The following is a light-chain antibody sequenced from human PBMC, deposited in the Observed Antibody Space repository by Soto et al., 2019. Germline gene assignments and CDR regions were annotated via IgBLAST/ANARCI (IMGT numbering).Light chain of an antibody. CDR2: GAS. V-gene: IGKV3-15*01. CDR3: QQSYSTPYT. CDR1: QSVSNN. Sequence: EIVLTQSPATLSVFPGEKATLSCGASQSVSNNSAWYHQKPGQAPRPLIYGASTRATGVPARFSGSGSGTEFTLTISSLQPEDFATYYCQQSYSTPYTFGQGTKLEIK. J-gene: IGKJ2*01.